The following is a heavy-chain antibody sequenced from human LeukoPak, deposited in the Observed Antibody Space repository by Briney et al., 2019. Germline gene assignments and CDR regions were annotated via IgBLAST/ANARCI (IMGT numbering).Heavy chain of an antibody. CDR1: GYRFTSYW. V-gene: IGHV5-51*01. J-gene: IGHJ4*02. CDR3: ARSLTAAAGDY. Sequence: GESLKISCKGSGYRFTSYWIGWVRQIPGKGLEWMAIIYPAYSDIRYSPSFQGQVTISADKSISTAYLQWSSLKASDTAMYYCARSLTAAAGDYWGQGTLVTVSS. CDR2: IYPAYSDI. D-gene: IGHD6-25*01.